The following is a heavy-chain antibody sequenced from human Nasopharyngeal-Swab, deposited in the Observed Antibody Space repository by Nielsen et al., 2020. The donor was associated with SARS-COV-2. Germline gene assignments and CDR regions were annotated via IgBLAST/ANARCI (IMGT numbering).Heavy chain of an antibody. CDR2: ISYDGSNK. D-gene: IGHD1-1*01. CDR1: GFTFSSHD. CDR3: AKGGGTTGTVGLDI. V-gene: IGHV3-30*18. J-gene: IGHJ3*02. Sequence: SPKISCAASGFTFSSHDMHWVRQAPGKGLEWVAVISYDGSNKYYADSVKGRFTISRDNSKNTLYLQMNSLRAEDTAVYYCAKGGGTTGTVGLDIWGQGTMVTVSS.